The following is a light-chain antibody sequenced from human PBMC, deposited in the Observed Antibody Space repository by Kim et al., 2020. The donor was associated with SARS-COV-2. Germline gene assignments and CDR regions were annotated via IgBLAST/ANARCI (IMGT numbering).Light chain of an antibody. CDR2: DVS. V-gene: IGLV2-14*03. CDR1: SSDIGGYNY. J-gene: IGLJ1*01. CDR3: SSYTTSSTLFV. Sequence: QSALTQPASVSGSPGQSITISCTGTSSDIGGYNYVSWYQQYPGKAPKVLIYDVSNRPSGVSNRFSGSKSDNTASLTISGLQAEDEVDYYCSSYTTSSTLFVFGPGTKVTVL.